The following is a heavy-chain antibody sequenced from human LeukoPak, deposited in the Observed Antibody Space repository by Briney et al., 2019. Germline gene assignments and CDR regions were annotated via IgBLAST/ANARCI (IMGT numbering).Heavy chain of an antibody. CDR3: ARGEDIVVVPAALAFDI. Sequence: PGGSLRLSCAASGFTFSSYSMNWVRQAPGKGLEWVSYISSSSSTIYYADSVKGRLTISRDNAKNSLYLQMNSLRAEDTAVYYCARGEDIVVVPAALAFDIWGQGTMVTVSS. J-gene: IGHJ3*02. CDR1: GFTFSSYS. D-gene: IGHD2-2*01. CDR2: ISSSSSTI. V-gene: IGHV3-48*01.